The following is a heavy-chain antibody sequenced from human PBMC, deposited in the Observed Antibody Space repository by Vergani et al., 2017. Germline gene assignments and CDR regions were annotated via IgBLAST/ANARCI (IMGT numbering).Heavy chain of an antibody. CDR1: GFTFNQSG. Sequence: QVQLVESGGGVVQPGRSLRLSCAASGFTFNQSGMHWVRQAPGKGLEGVAVTWYDGNNKQYADSVKGRFTISRDNSKSTMYLQMNSLSDEDTGVYYCARDLRLLYNRFDPWGQGTLVTVSS. V-gene: IGHV3-33*01. D-gene: IGHD1-14*01. J-gene: IGHJ5*02. CDR2: TWYDGNNK. CDR3: ARDLRLLYNRFDP.